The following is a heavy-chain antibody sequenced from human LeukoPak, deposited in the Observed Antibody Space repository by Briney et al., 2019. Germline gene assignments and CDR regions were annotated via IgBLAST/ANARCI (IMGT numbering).Heavy chain of an antibody. D-gene: IGHD3-22*01. CDR3: ARAGYHYDSSGYYVMTEIDY. J-gene: IGHJ4*02. CDR1: GFTFSSYS. V-gene: IGHV3-21*01. Sequence: GGSLRLSCAASGFTFSSYSMNWVRQALGKGLEWVSSISSSSSYIYYADSVKGRFTISRDNAKNSLYLQMNSLRAEDTAVYYCARAGYHYDSSGYYVMTEIDYWGQGTLVTVSS. CDR2: ISSSSSYI.